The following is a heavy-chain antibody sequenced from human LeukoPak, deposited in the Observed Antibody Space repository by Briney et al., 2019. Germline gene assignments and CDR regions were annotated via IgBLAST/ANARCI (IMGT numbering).Heavy chain of an antibody. CDR2: IKPNSGGT. CDR3: ASAESHDYGET. CDR1: GYTFAGYY. V-gene: IGHV1-2*02. D-gene: IGHD3-16*01. J-gene: IGHJ4*02. Sequence: ASVKVSCKASGYTFAGYYIHWVRQAPGQGLEWLGWIKPNSGGTQLAQKFQGRVTMARDTSLSTAYVELSRLTSDDTAIYYCASAESHDYGETWGQGTLITVSS.